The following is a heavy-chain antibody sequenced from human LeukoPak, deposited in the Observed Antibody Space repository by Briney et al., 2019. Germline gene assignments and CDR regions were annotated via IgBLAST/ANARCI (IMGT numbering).Heavy chain of an antibody. Sequence: PSETLSLTCTVSGGSISSYYWSWIRQPAGKGLEWIGRINTSGTTNYNPSLKSRVTISVDKSKNQFSLKLSSVTDADTAVYYCARDQDGYNYGGAFDYWGQGTLVTVSS. CDR1: GGSISSYY. CDR2: INTSGTT. CDR3: ARDQDGYNYGGAFDY. D-gene: IGHD5-24*01. V-gene: IGHV4-4*07. J-gene: IGHJ4*02.